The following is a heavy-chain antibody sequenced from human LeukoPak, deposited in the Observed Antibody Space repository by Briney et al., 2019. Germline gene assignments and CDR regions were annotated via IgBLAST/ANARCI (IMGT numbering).Heavy chain of an antibody. CDR1: GYTFTMYD. J-gene: IGHJ6*02. V-gene: IGHV1-8*01. Sequence: ASVKVSCKASGYTFTMYDINWVRQATGQGLEWMGWMNPNSGNTGYAQMFQGRVTMTRNTSISTAYMELSSLRSEDTAVYYCARVDIVVVPAAMTYYYYGMDVWGQGTTVTVSS. CDR3: ARVDIVVVPAAMTYYYYGMDV. D-gene: IGHD2-2*01. CDR2: MNPNSGNT.